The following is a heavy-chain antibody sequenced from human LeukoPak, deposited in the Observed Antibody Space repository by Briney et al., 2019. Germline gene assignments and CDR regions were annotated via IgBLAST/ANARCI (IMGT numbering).Heavy chain of an antibody. D-gene: IGHD2-2*01. Sequence: ASVKVSCKASGYTFSSYGITWVRQAPGQGLQWMGWISGYNGDTKYAQKLQGRVTMTTDTSTSTTYMELRSLRSDDTAAYYCARFQLPSYYYHYYMDVWGKGTTVTVSS. V-gene: IGHV1-18*01. CDR2: ISGYNGDT. CDR3: ARFQLPSYYYHYYMDV. J-gene: IGHJ6*03. CDR1: GYTFSSYG.